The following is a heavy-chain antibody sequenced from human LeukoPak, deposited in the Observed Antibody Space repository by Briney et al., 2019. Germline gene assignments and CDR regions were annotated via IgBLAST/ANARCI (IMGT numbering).Heavy chain of an antibody. V-gene: IGHV4-59*01. J-gene: IGHJ3*02. CDR2: IYYSGST. D-gene: IGHD3-22*01. CDR3: SSGYYMGDAFDI. Sequence: PSETLSLTCTVSGGSISSYYWSWIRQPPGKGLEWIGYIYYSGSTNYNPSLKSRVTISVDTSKNQFSLKLSSVTAADTAVYYCSSGYYMGDAFDIWGQGTMVTVSS. CDR1: GGSISSYY.